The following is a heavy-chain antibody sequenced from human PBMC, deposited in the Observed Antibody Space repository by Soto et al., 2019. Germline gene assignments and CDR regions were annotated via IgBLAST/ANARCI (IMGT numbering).Heavy chain of an antibody. V-gene: IGHV3-33*01. CDR1: GFTFSSYG. D-gene: IGHD3-16*01. Sequence: QVQLVESGGGVVQPGRSLRLSCAVSGFTFSSYGMHWVRQAPGKGLEWVAVIWYDGSNKYYADSVKGRFTISRDNSKNTLYLQMNSLRAEDTAVYYCARDRSHDYIWSAFDYWGQGTLVTVSS. CDR3: ARDRSHDYIWSAFDY. J-gene: IGHJ4*02. CDR2: IWYDGSNK.